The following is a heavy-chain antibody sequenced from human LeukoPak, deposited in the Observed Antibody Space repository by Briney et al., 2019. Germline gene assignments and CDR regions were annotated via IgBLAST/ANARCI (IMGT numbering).Heavy chain of an antibody. Sequence: SGTLSLTCAVSGGSISSSDWWSWVRQPPGKGLEWIGEIYHSASTNYNPSLRSRVTISLDTSRNQFSLKLNSVTAADTAVYYCAKSNGYGLIDIWGQGTMVSVSS. CDR1: GGSISSSDW. J-gene: IGHJ3*02. D-gene: IGHD3-22*01. CDR3: AKSNGYGLIDI. CDR2: IYHSAST. V-gene: IGHV4-4*02.